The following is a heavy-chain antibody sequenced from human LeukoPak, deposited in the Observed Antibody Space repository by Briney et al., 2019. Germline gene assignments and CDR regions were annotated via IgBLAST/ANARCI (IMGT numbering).Heavy chain of an antibody. V-gene: IGHV3-74*01. CDR3: ARDAVDTANAV. Sequence: GGSLRLSCAVSGFTFTTYWMHWVRQAPGKGLVWVSHINSDGSITSYADSVKGRFTISRDNAKNTLYLQMNSLRAEDTAVYYCARDAVDTANAVWGQGTTVTVSS. CDR2: INSDGSIT. D-gene: IGHD5-18*01. CDR1: GFTFTTYW. J-gene: IGHJ6*02.